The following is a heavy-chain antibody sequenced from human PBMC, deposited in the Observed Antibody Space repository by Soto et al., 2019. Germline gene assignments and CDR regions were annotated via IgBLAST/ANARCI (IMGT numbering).Heavy chain of an antibody. Sequence: PGESLKISCKCSGYSFTSYWIGWVRQMPGKGLEWMGIIYPGDSDTRYSPSFQGQVTISADKSISTAYLQWSSLKASDTAMYYCARSGVTATSYYYYYVDVWGKGTTVTVSS. CDR2: IYPGDSDT. CDR3: ARSGVTATSYYYYYVDV. D-gene: IGHD5-12*01. V-gene: IGHV5-51*01. J-gene: IGHJ6*03. CDR1: GYSFTSYW.